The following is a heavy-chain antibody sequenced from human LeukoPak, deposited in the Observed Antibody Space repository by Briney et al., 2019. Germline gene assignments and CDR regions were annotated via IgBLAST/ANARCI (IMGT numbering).Heavy chain of an antibody. CDR1: GYTFTGYY. V-gene: IGHV1-2*02. Sequence: ASVKVSCKASGYTFTGYYMHWVRQAPGQGLEWMGWINPNSGGTNYAQKFQGRVTMTRDTSISTAYMELSRLRSDDTAVYYCARGPQRFGESPFRYWGQGTLVTVSS. CDR2: INPNSGGT. D-gene: IGHD3-10*01. J-gene: IGHJ4*02. CDR3: ARGPQRFGESPFRY.